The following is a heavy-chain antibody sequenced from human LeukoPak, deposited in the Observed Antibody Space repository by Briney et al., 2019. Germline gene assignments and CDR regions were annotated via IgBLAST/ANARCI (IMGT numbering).Heavy chain of an antibody. V-gene: IGHV3-30*02. J-gene: IGHJ6*03. CDR2: IRYEGSNK. Sequence: GGSLRLSRTASGFAFSSYGMNWVRQAPGKGLEWVAFIRYEGSNKYYAPSVKGRFTISRDNSKNTLYVQMNSLRVEDTAVYYCAKDPSGTTPFYMDVWGKGTTVTVSS. D-gene: IGHD3-10*01. CDR3: AKDPSGTTPFYMDV. CDR1: GFAFSSYG.